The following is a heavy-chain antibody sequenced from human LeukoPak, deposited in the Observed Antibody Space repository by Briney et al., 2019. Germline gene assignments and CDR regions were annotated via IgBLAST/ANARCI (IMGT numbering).Heavy chain of an antibody. CDR1: GFNFGSYS. CDR2: ISADSATT. J-gene: IGHJ4*02. Sequence: PGGSLRLSCAASGFNFGSYSMTWVRQAPGKGLEWVSVISADSATTFYADSLKGRFTISRDNARNTVFLQMSSLRSEDTALYYCARKSASGNYHLDYWGQGTLVTVSS. V-gene: IGHV3-23*01. CDR3: ARKSASGNYHLDY. D-gene: IGHD3-10*01.